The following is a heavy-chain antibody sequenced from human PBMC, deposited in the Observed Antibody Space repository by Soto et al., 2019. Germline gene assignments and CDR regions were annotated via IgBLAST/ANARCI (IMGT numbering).Heavy chain of an antibody. CDR3: ARDSRDGYYDFWSGYFSFDGWRIDY. V-gene: IGHV4-38-2*02. CDR2: IYHSGST. J-gene: IGHJ4*02. Sequence: PSETLSLTCAVSGYSISSGYYWGWIRQPPGKGLEWIGSIYHSGSTYYNPSLKSRVTISVETSKNQFSLKLSSVTAADAAVYYCARDSRDGYYDFWSGYFSFDGWRIDYWGQGTQVTVSS. CDR1: GYSISSGYY. D-gene: IGHD3-3*01.